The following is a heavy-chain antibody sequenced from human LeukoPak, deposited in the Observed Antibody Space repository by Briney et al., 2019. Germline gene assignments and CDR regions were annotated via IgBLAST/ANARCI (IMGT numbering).Heavy chain of an antibody. V-gene: IGHV3-7*01. CDR3: ASLVGATFSPTDAFDI. CDR1: GFTFSSYW. D-gene: IGHD1-26*01. CDR2: IKQDGSEK. J-gene: IGHJ3*02. Sequence: PGGSLRLSCAASGFTFSSYWMSWVRQAPGKRLEWVANIKQDGSEKYYVDSVKGRFTISRDNAKNSLYLQMNSLRAEDTAVYYCASLVGATFSPTDAFDIWGQGTMVTVSS.